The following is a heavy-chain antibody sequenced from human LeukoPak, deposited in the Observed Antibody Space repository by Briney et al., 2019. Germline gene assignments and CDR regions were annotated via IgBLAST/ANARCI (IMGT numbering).Heavy chain of an antibody. J-gene: IGHJ6*03. CDR1: AGSISRYY. CDR2: IYYSGST. D-gene: IGHD3-3*01. V-gene: IGHV4-59*01. CDR3: ARTLDYDFWSGYYTGSGYYYYYMDV. Sequence: PSETLSLTRTVSAGSISRYYWSWIRQPPGKGLEWIGYIYYSGSTHYTPSLKSRVTISVATSKNQFSLKLSSVTAADTAVYYCARTLDYDFWSGYYTGSGYYYYYMDVWGKGTTVTVSS.